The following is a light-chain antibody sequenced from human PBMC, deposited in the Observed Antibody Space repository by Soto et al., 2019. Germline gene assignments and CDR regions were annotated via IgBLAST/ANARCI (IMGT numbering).Light chain of an antibody. V-gene: IGKV1-39*01. Sequence: DIQMTQSPSSLSASVGDRVTITCRASQSISSYLNWYQQKPGKAPKPLIYAASSLQSGVPSRFSGSGSGTEFTLTVSSLQSEDFAVYFCQQYDNWPRTFGQGTKVDIK. CDR3: QQYDNWPRT. CDR1: QSISSY. CDR2: AAS. J-gene: IGKJ1*01.